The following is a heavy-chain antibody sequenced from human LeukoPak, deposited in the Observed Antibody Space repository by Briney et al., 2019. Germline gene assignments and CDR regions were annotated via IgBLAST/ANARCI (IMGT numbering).Heavy chain of an antibody. CDR1: GFTVSSNY. D-gene: IGHD5-18*01. CDR3: ARDPGYSYGYLFDY. J-gene: IGHJ4*02. V-gene: IGHV3-53*01. CDR2: IYSGGDT. Sequence: PGGSLRLSCAASGFTVSSNYMSWVRQPPGKGLEWVSIIYSGGDTSYADSVKGRFTISRDNSKNTLYLQMNSLSAEDTAVYYCARDPGYSYGYLFDYWGQGTLVTVSS.